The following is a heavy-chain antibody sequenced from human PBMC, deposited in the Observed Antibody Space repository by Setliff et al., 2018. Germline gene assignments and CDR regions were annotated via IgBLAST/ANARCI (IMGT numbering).Heavy chain of an antibody. CDR3: AREDLYSSSLDY. CDR2: IIPIFGSA. CDR1: GGTFNSYA. Sequence: AASVKVSCKASGGTFNSYAISWVRQAPGQGLEWMGGIIPIFGSANYARKFQGRVTMTTDTSTSTAYMELRSLRSDDTAVYYCAREDLYSSSLDYWGQGTLVTVSS. J-gene: IGHJ4*02. D-gene: IGHD6-13*01. V-gene: IGHV1-69*05.